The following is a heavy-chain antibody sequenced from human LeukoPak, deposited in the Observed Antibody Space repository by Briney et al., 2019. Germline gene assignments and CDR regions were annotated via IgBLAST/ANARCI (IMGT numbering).Heavy chain of an antibody. Sequence: ASVKVSCKASGYTFTGFYMHWVRQAPGQGLEWMGWINPNSGGTNYAQKFQGRVTMTRDTSISTAYMELSRLRSDDTAVYYCARDSGSYYGLVDYWGQGTLVTVSS. CDR1: GYTFTGFY. J-gene: IGHJ4*02. D-gene: IGHD1-26*01. V-gene: IGHV1-2*02. CDR3: ARDSGSYYGLVDY. CDR2: INPNSGGT.